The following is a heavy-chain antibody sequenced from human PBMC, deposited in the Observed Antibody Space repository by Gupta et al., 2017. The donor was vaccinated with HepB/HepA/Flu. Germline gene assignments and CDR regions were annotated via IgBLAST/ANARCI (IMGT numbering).Heavy chain of an antibody. Sequence: EVQLLESGGGLVQPGGSLRLSCAASGFTFSSYAMSWVRQAPGKGLEWVAAISGSGGSTYYADSVKGRFTISRDNSKNTRYLQMNSLRAEETAVYYCAKSPLLWFGETYVIDYWGQGTLVTVSS. D-gene: IGHD3-10*01. J-gene: IGHJ4*02. CDR2: ISGSGGST. V-gene: IGHV3-23*01. CDR1: GFTFSSYA. CDR3: AKSPLLWFGETYVIDY.